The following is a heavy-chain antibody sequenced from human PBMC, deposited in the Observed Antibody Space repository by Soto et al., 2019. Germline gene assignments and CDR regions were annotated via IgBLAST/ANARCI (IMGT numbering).Heavy chain of an antibody. V-gene: IGHV1-18*01. J-gene: IGHJ4*02. Sequence: QVQLVQSGAEVKKPGASVKVSCKASGYTFSSYGINWVRQAPGQGLEWMGWISAYNGNTHYAQNLQGRVTLTTDTSTSTAYMELRSLRSDDTAVYYGARDPYSWNDGGDYWGQGTLVTVSS. CDR1: GYTFSSYG. D-gene: IGHD1-1*01. CDR2: ISAYNGNT. CDR3: ARDPYSWNDGGDY.